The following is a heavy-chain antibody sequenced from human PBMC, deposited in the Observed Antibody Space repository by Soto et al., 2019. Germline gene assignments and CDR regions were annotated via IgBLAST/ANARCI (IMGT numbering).Heavy chain of an antibody. D-gene: IGHD3-22*01. V-gene: IGHV5-10-1*01. CDR3: VGGGFDISCSARASYYYYGMDV. CDR2: IDPSDSYT. J-gene: IGHJ6*02. CDR1: GYSFTSYW. Sequence: LKISCKGSGYSFTSYWISWVRQMPGKGLEWMGRIDPSDSYTNYSPSFQGHVTISADKSISTAYLQWSSLKASDTAMYYCVGGGFDISCSARASYYYYGMDVWGQGTTVTVSS.